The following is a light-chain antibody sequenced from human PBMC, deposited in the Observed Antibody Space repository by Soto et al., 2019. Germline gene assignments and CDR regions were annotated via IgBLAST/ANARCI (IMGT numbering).Light chain of an antibody. CDR2: GAS. CDR1: QRISSSY. J-gene: IGKJ3*01. Sequence: EIVLTQSPGTLSLSPGEGATLSCRASQRISSSYLAWYQQKPGQAPRLLIYGASSRATGIPDRFSGSGSGTDFTLTISRLEPDDFAVYYCQYYGNSPFTFGPGTKVDIK. V-gene: IGKV3-20*01. CDR3: QYYGNSPFT.